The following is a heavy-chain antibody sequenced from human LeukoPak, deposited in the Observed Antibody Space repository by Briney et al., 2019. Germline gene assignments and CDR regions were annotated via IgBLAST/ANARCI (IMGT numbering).Heavy chain of an antibody. CDR2: IYNSGST. V-gene: IGHV4-39*07. D-gene: IGHD3-9*01. J-gene: IGHJ4*02. CDR3: ARVSPRDVRYFDWSASPYFDY. Sequence: SETLSLTCTVSGGSINSHSYYWGWIRQPPGKGLEWIGSIYNSGSTYYNSFLKSRVTISKDTSKNQFSLKLSSVTAADTAVYYCARVSPRDVRYFDWSASPYFDYWGQGTLVTVSS. CDR1: GGSINSHSYY.